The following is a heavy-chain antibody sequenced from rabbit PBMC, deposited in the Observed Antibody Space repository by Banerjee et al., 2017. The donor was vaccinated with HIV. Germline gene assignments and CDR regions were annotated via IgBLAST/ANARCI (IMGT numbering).Heavy chain of an antibody. J-gene: IGHJ4*01. Sequence: QEQLVESGGGLVTLGGSLKLSCKASGIDFSSRGISWVRQAPGKGLEWIACIYTSSGSTWYVSWVNGRFTISRSTSLNTVDLKMTSLTAADTATYFCARDAGSSYYTVKYYFNLWGQGTLVTVS. CDR2: IYTSSGST. V-gene: IGHV1S43*01. D-gene: IGHD8-1*01. CDR1: GIDFSSRG. CDR3: ARDAGSSYYTVKYYFNL.